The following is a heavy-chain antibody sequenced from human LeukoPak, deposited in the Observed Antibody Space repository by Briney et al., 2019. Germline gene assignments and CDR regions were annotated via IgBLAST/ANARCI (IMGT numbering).Heavy chain of an antibody. J-gene: IGHJ4*02. CDR2: IYYSGSA. CDR1: GGSVSNGNYY. Sequence: SETLSLTYTVSGGSVSNGNYYWSWLRQPPGKALEWIGYIYYSGSANYNPSLEGRVTISVDTSKNQFSVKLSSVTAADTAVYYCARSQNYYGSGDYWSQGTLVTVSS. D-gene: IGHD3-10*01. V-gene: IGHV4-61*01. CDR3: ARSQNYYGSGDY.